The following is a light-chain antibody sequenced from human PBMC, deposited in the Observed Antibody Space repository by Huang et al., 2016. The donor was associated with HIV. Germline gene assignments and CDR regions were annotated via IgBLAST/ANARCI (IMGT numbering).Light chain of an antibody. CDR2: STS. Sequence: DIQMTQSPSSLSAFVGDTVTITCRASQGISNSVAWYQQKRGKDPKLLLYSTSRLESGVPSRFRGGGSGTDYTLTINSLQPDDFATYYCQQYYTSPTFGQGSKVEIK. CDR3: QQYYTSPT. V-gene: IGKV1-NL1*01. J-gene: IGKJ1*01. CDR1: QGISNS.